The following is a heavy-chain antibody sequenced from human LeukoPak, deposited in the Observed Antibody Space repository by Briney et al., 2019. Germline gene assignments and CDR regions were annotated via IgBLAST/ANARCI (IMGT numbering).Heavy chain of an antibody. CDR2: IKQDASEK. D-gene: IGHD2-2*01. V-gene: IGHV3-7*03. CDR1: GFTFGTDW. J-gene: IGHJ4*02. Sequence: GGSLRLSCAASGFTFGTDWMSWVRQAPGDGREWVANIKQDASEKYYVDSVRGRFSVSRDNAKNLMYLQMSSLRVEDTAVYYCARDYEGACSSDSSRCIHFDYWGQGILVTVSS. CDR3: ARDYEGACSSDSSRCIHFDY.